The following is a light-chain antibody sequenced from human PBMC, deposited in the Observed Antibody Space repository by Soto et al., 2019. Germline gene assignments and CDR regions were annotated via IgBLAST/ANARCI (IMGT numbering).Light chain of an antibody. CDR2: DTN. J-gene: IGLJ1*01. CDR3: ATWDRSLDAYV. Sequence: QSVLTQPPSVSAAPGQKFTISCSGSNSNIGNGYVSWYQQLPGTAPKLLIYDTNQRPSGIPDRFSGSKSGTSATLGITGLQTGDEADYYCATWDRSLDAYVFGTGTKVTVL. V-gene: IGLV1-51*01. CDR1: NSNIGNGY.